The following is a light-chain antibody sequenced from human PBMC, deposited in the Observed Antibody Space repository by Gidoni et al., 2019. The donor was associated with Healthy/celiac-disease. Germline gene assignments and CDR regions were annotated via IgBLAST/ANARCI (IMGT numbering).Light chain of an antibody. V-gene: IGKV4-1*01. CDR1: QSVLYSSNNKNY. CDR3: QQYYSTPLT. Sequence: DIVLTQSPDSLAVSLGERATINCKSRQSVLYSSNNKNYLAWYQQKPGQPPKLLISWASTRDSGVPYRFSGSGSVTDFTLTISNLQAEDVAVYYCQQYYSTPLTFGGGTKVEIK. J-gene: IGKJ4*01. CDR2: WAS.